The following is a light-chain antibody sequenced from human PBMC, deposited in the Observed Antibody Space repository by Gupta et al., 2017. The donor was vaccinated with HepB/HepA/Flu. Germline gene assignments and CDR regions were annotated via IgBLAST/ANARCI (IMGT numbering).Light chain of an antibody. CDR3: CSYAGSYTFVV. Sequence: QSALTQPRSVSGSPGQSVTISCTGTSSEVGGYNYVSWYQQHPGKAPKLMIYDVSKRPSGVPDRFSGSKSGNTASLTISGLQAEDEADYYCCSYAGSYTFVVFGGGTKLT. CDR1: SSEVGGYNY. V-gene: IGLV2-11*01. CDR2: DVS. J-gene: IGLJ2*01.